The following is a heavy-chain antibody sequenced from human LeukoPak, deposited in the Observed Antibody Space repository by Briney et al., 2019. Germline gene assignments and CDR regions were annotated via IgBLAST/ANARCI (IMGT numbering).Heavy chain of an antibody. CDR2: IANDGRNE. CDR3: VRAAAVSGAFRDNWFDP. J-gene: IGHJ5*02. CDR1: GFTFRRYD. Sequence: GGSLRLSCVASGFTFRRYDMHWVRQAPGKGLEWVAVIANDGRNEIYADSVKGRFTISRDNSKNTLYLQMNSLRAEDTAVYYCVRAAAVSGAFRDNWFDPWGQGTLVTVSS. V-gene: IGHV3-30*04. D-gene: IGHD6-13*01.